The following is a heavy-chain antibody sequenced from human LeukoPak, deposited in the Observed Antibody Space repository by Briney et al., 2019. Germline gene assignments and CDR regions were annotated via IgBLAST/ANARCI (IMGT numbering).Heavy chain of an antibody. CDR2: IYSGGST. CDR3: ARAGGYTYGDLTFDI. D-gene: IGHD5-18*01. CDR1: GFTVSSNY. J-gene: IGHJ3*02. Sequence: GGSLRLSCAASGFTVSSNYMSWVRQAPGKGLEWVSVIYSGGSTYYADSVKGRFIISRDNSKNMVFLQMNSLRPEDTAVYYCARAGGYTYGDLTFDIWGQGTMVTVSS. V-gene: IGHV3-53*05.